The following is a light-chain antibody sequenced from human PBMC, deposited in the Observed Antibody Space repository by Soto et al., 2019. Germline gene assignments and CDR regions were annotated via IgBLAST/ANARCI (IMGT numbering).Light chain of an antibody. CDR3: QQYNHYWT. CDR1: QRVSSN. CDR2: GAS. Sequence: EIVMTQSPATLSVSPGERAPLSCRASQRVSSNLAWYQQKPGQAPRLLICGASTRATGIPARFSGSGSGTEFSLTISSLQPDDFATYYCQQYNHYWTFGQGTKVDIK. V-gene: IGKV3-15*01. J-gene: IGKJ1*01.